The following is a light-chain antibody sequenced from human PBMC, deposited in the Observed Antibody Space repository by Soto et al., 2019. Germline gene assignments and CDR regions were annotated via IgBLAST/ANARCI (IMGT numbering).Light chain of an antibody. CDR3: QQSYSAPHT. J-gene: IGKJ4*01. V-gene: IGKV1-39*01. Sequence: DIQMTQSPSSLSASVGDRVTITCRASQSISRHLNWYQQKPGKAPKLLIYGASSLQSGVPSRVSGSGSGTDFTLSISSLQPEDFATYYCQQSYSAPHTFGGGTKVEIK. CDR1: QSISRH. CDR2: GAS.